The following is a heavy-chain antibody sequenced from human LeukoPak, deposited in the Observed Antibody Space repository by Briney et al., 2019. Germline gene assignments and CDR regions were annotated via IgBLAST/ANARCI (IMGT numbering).Heavy chain of an antibody. CDR1: GGTFSNYA. J-gene: IGHJ4*02. V-gene: IGHV1-69*13. CDR2: IIPILGTS. CDR3: AREVSGTYCDY. D-gene: IGHD1-26*01. Sequence: SVKVSCKASGGTFSNYAISWVRQAPGQGLEWMGGIIPILGTSNYAQKFQDRLTITADESTSTAYLELSSMTSADTAVYYCAREVSGTYCDYWGQGSLVTVSS.